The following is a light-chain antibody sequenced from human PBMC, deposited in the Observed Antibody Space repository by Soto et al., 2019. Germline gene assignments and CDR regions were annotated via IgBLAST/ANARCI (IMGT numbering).Light chain of an antibody. V-gene: IGKV1-6*01. Sequence: AIQVTQSPPSLSASVGDRVTINCRASQGIRKDLGWYQQKPGKAPQLLIYAASSLQSGVPSRFSGSGSGTDFTLTISNLQPEDFATYYCLQDYNYPLTFGQGTKVEI. CDR1: QGIRKD. CDR3: LQDYNYPLT. CDR2: AAS. J-gene: IGKJ1*01.